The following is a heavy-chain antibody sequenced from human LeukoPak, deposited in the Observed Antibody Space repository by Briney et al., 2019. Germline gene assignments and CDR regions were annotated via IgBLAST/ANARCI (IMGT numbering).Heavy chain of an antibody. CDR3: ASLYCSSTSCYFMDARTTTSDAFDI. V-gene: IGHV1-18*01. Sequence: ASVKVSCKASGYTFTSYGISWVRQAPGQGLEWMGWISAYNGNTNYAQKFQGRVTITADESTSTAYMELSSLRSEDTAVYYCASLYCSSTSCYFMDARTTTSDAFDIWGQGTMVTVSS. CDR2: ISAYNGNT. CDR1: GYTFTSYG. J-gene: IGHJ3*02. D-gene: IGHD2-2*01.